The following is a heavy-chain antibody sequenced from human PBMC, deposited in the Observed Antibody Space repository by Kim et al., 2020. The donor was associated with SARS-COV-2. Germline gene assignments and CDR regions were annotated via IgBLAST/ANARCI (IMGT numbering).Heavy chain of an antibody. V-gene: IGHV3-33*08. CDR2: IWYDGSNK. Sequence: GGSLRLSCAASGFTFDDSAMHWVRQAPGKGLEWVAVIWYDGSNKYYADSVKGRFTISRDNSKNTLYLQMNSLRAEDTAVYYCARGGRRIVVPLEYWGQGTLVTVSS. J-gene: IGHJ4*02. D-gene: IGHD3-22*01. CDR3: ARGGRRIVVPLEY. CDR1: GFTFDDSA.